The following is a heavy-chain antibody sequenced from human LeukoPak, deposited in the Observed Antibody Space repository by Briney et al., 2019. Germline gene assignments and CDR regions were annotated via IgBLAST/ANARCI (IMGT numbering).Heavy chain of an antibody. Sequence: SGPTLVNPTQTLTLTCTFSGFSLDTTGVDVAWIRQSPGKALEWLALIYWDDDKRYSPSLKTRLTITKDTSKNQVVLTMTNMDPVDTATYYCTHSRSGANGEYYFHSWGQGTLVTVSS. CDR2: IYWDDDK. CDR1: GFSLDTTGVD. D-gene: IGHD4/OR15-4a*01. J-gene: IGHJ4*02. CDR3: THSRSGANGEYYFHS. V-gene: IGHV2-5*02.